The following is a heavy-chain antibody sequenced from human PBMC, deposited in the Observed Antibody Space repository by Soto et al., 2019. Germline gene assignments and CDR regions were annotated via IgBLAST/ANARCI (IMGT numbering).Heavy chain of an antibody. CDR3: ASSKLVVVASTPYNWFDP. J-gene: IGHJ5*02. Sequence: QVQLVQSGAEVKKPGSSVKVSCKASGGTFSSYAISWVRQAPGQVLDWMGGIIPIFGTANYAQKLQCRVTITADESTSTAYMELSRLRSEDTAVYYCASSKLVVVASTPYNWFDPWGQGTLVTVSS. D-gene: IGHD2-15*01. V-gene: IGHV1-69*01. CDR2: IIPIFGTA. CDR1: GGTFSSYA.